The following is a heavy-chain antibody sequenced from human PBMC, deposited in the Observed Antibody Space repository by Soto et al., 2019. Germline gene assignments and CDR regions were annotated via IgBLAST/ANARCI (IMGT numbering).Heavy chain of an antibody. V-gene: IGHV4-31*03. J-gene: IGHJ3*02. CDR3: ARPNGYGGPSDAFDI. CDR1: PASISSGGYY. D-gene: IGHD4-17*01. CDR2: IYYSGST. Sequence: PSEALCLTCTVSPASISSGGYYCSWIRQHAGRGLEWIGYIYYSGSTYYNPSLKSRVTISVDTSKNQFSLKLSSVTAADTAVYYCARPNGYGGPSDAFDIWGQGTMVT.